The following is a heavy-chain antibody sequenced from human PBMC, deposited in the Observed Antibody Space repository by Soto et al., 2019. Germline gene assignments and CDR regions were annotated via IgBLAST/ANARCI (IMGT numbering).Heavy chain of an antibody. CDR1: GFTFSSYW. V-gene: IGHV3-74*01. D-gene: IGHD4-17*01. J-gene: IGHJ4*02. CDR2: INSDGSST. CDR3: ARDVQFYGGVFVY. Sequence: RRLSCAASGFTFSSYWMHWVRQAPGKGLVWVSRINSDGSSTSYADSVKGRFTISRDNAKNTLYLQMNSLRAEDTAVYYCARDVQFYGGVFVYSGQGPLVTVSS.